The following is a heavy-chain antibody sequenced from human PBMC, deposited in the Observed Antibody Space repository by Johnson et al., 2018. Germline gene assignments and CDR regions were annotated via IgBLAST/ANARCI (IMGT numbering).Heavy chain of an antibody. J-gene: IGHJ6*02. V-gene: IGHV3-21*01. Sequence: VQLVESGGGVVQPGRSLRLSCAASGFTFSTYGMHWVRQAPGKGLEWVSSISSSSSYIYYADSVKGRFTIPRDNAKNSLYLKINSLRAEDTAVYYCARGEGGMDGWGQGNTVTVSS. CDR1: GFTFSTYG. CDR2: ISSSSSYI. CDR3: ARGEGGMDG.